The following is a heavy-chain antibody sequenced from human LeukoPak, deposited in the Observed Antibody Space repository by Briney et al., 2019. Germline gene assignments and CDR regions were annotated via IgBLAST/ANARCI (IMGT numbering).Heavy chain of an antibody. J-gene: IGHJ4*02. Sequence: SETLSLTCAVYVGSFSGYYWSCVPQPPGKGLEWIGEINHSGSTNYNPSLKSRVTTSVDTSKNQFSLKLSSVTAADTAVYYCARVDWNFPWGQGTLVTVSS. D-gene: IGHD1-7*01. V-gene: IGHV4-34*01. CDR3: ARVDWNFP. CDR2: INHSGST. CDR1: VGSFSGYY.